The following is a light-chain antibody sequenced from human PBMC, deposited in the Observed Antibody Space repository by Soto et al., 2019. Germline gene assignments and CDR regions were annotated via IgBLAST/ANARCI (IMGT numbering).Light chain of an antibody. Sequence: EIVLTQSPASLSLSPGERATLSCRASQSVDSHLVWYQQKPGQAPRLLIFGASNRATGIPARFSGSGSGTDFTLAINRLEPDDFAVYCCQERNDWRIIFGQGTRLEI. J-gene: IGKJ5*01. CDR3: QERNDWRII. V-gene: IGKV3-11*01. CDR1: QSVDSH. CDR2: GAS.